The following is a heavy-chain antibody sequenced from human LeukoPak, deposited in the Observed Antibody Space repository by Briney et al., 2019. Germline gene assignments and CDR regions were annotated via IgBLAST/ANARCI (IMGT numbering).Heavy chain of an antibody. D-gene: IGHD1-26*01. J-gene: IGHJ4*02. Sequence: GGSLRLSCAASGFTFSIYSMNWVRQAPGKGLEWVSYISSSSNIIYYADSVKGRFTISRDNAKNSLYLQMNSLRAEDTAVYYCAKDSRKYSGSYTFDNWGQGTLVTVSS. V-gene: IGHV3-48*04. CDR2: ISSSSNII. CDR1: GFTFSIYS. CDR3: AKDSRKYSGSYTFDN.